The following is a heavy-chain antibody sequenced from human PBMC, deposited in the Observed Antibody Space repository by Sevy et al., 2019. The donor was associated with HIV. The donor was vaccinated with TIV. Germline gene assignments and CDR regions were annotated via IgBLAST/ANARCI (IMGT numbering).Heavy chain of an antibody. Sequence: GGSLRLSCAASGFTFSSHGMHWVRQAPGKGLERGAVIWYDGSNKYYADSVKGRFTISRANSKSTLFLQINSLRAEDTAVYFCARDKDYSNYLPDYWGQGTLVTVSS. J-gene: IGHJ4*02. CDR2: IWYDGSNK. CDR3: ARDKDYSNYLPDY. CDR1: GFTFSSHG. D-gene: IGHD4-4*01. V-gene: IGHV3-33*01.